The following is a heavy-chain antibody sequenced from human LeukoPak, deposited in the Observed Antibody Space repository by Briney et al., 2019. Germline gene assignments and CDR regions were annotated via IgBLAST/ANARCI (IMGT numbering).Heavy chain of an antibody. J-gene: IGHJ6*02. V-gene: IGHV3-48*01. D-gene: IGHD3-3*01. Sequence: GGSLRLSCAASGFTFSSYSMNWVRQAPGKGLEWVSYISSCSSTIYYADSVKGRFTISRDNAKNSLYLQMNSLRAEDTAVYYCARIYDFWSGFSSYYYYGMDVWGQGTTVTVSS. CDR1: GFTFSSYS. CDR3: ARIYDFWSGFSSYYYYGMDV. CDR2: ISSCSSTI.